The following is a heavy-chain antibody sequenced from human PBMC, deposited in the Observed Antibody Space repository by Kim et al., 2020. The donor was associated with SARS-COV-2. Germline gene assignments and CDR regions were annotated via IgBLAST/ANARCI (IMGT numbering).Heavy chain of an antibody. D-gene: IGHD3-9*01. CDR3: ARTSYDILTGYAPMDY. Sequence: SETLSLTCTVSGGSISSSSYYWGWIRQPPGKGLEWIGSIYYSGSTYYNPSLKSRVTISVDTSKNQFSRKLSSVTAADTAVYYCARTSYDILTGYAPMDYWGQGTLVTVSS. V-gene: IGHV4-39*01. CDR1: GGSISSSSYY. J-gene: IGHJ4*02. CDR2: IYYSGST.